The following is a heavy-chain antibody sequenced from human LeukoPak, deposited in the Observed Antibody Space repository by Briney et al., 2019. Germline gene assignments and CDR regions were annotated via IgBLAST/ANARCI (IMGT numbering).Heavy chain of an antibody. J-gene: IGHJ4*02. CDR1: GFTVSSNY. Sequence: GGSLRLSCIASGFTVSSNYMTWVRQAPGKGLEWVSIIYSGGSTYYADSVKGRFTISRDNSKNTLYLQMNSLRAEDTAVYYCARGGAMIRGVFDYWGQGTLVSVSS. CDR3: ARGGAMIRGVFDY. V-gene: IGHV3-66*01. CDR2: IYSGGST. D-gene: IGHD3-10*01.